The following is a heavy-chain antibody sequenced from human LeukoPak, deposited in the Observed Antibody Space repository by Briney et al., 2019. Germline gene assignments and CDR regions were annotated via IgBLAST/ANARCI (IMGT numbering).Heavy chain of an antibody. Sequence: GGSLRLSCEASGFTFSSYAMAWVRQAPGKGLEWVSSITIGGGRTYYADSVKGRFLIFRDTSKNTVDLQMNSLRVEDTAVYYCAGRRSSGWYAYWGQGTLVTVSS. CDR1: GFTFSSYA. V-gene: IGHV3-23*01. CDR2: ITIGGGRT. CDR3: AGRRSSGWYAY. J-gene: IGHJ4*02. D-gene: IGHD6-19*01.